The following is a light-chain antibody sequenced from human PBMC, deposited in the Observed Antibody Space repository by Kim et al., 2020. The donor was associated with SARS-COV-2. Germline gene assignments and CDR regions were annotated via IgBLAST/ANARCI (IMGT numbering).Light chain of an antibody. CDR3: QQYNEWPLLT. CDR2: GAS. CDR1: ESISDY. V-gene: IGKV3-15*01. Sequence: EIVMTQSPATVFVSPGERATLSCRASESISDYLAWYQVKPGQAPRLLIYGASVRATGITSRYSGGGSGTEFTLTISSLQSEDFAVYYCQQYNEWPLLTFGGGTKVDIK. J-gene: IGKJ4*01.